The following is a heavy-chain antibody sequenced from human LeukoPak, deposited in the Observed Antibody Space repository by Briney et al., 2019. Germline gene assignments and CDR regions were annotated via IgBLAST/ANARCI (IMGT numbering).Heavy chain of an antibody. J-gene: IGHJ4*02. CDR3: ARDSSSGWGRRYYFDY. Sequence: GGSLRLSCAASGFTFSSYWMSWVRQAPGKGLEWVANIKQDGSEKYYVDSVKGRFTISRDNAKNSLYLQMNSLRAEDTAVYYCARDSSSGWGRRYYFDYWGQGTLVTVSS. D-gene: IGHD6-19*01. CDR1: GFTFSSYW. V-gene: IGHV3-7*01. CDR2: IKQDGSEK.